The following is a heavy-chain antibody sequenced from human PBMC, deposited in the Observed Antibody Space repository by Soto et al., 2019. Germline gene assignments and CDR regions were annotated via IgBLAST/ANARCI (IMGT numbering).Heavy chain of an antibody. D-gene: IGHD1-1*01. CDR2: IGSSGGSI. Sequence: EVQLVESGGGLVQPGGSLRLSCAASGFAFSSYSMNWVRQAPGRGLEWISYIGSSGGSIIYADSVKGRFTISRDNAKNSLYLQMNRLRDADTAVYFWARDRVELVQSPDPVDYWGQGTLVTVSS. CDR1: GFAFSSYS. V-gene: IGHV3-48*02. CDR3: ARDRVELVQSPDPVDY. J-gene: IGHJ4*02.